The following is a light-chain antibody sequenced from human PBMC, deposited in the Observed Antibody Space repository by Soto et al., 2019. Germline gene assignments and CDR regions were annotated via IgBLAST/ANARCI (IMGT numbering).Light chain of an antibody. CDR2: EVS. Sequence: QSALTQPASVSGSPGQSITISCTGTTSDVGGYNYVSWYQQHPGQVPKLLIYEVSNRPSGVSYRFSGSKSGNTASLTISGLQAQVEASYYCFSYTTSSAPYVFGTGTKLTVL. V-gene: IGLV2-14*01. CDR1: TSDVGGYNY. J-gene: IGLJ1*01. CDR3: FSYTTSSAPYV.